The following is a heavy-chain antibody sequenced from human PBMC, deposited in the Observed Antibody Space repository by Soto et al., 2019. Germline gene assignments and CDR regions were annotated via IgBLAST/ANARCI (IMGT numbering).Heavy chain of an antibody. CDR3: AKEWYYYDSSLKSDY. J-gene: IGHJ4*02. D-gene: IGHD3-22*01. CDR2: ISYEGSNK. CDR1: GFTFSSYV. V-gene: IGHV3-30*18. Sequence: QVQLVESGGGVVQTGRSLRLSCAASGFTFSSYVMHWVRQAPGKGLEWVAVISYEGSNKYYADSVKGRVTISRDNSKNELYMQMNSLKAEDTSVYSSAKEWYYYDSSLKSDYWGQGTLVTVSS.